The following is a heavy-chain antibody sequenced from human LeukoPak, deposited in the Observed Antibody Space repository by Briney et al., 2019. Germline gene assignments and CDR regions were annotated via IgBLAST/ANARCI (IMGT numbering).Heavy chain of an antibody. CDR3: ARDRVVKIIQYYFDY. J-gene: IGHJ4*02. V-gene: IGHV3-11*01. D-gene: IGHD3-10*01. Sequence: PGGSLRLSCATSGFTLSDYYMNWIRQAPGKGLEGISFISSSGSTIYYADSVKGRFTISRDNAKNSLYLQMNSLRAEDTALYYCARDRVVKIIQYYFDYWGQGTLVTVSS. CDR2: ISSSGSTI. CDR1: GFTLSDYY.